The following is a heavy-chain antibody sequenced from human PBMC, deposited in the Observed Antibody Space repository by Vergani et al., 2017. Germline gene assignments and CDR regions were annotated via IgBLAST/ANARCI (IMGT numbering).Heavy chain of an antibody. V-gene: IGHV4-38-2*01. Sequence: QVQLQESGPGLVKPSETLSLTCAVSGYSISSGYYWGWIRQPPGKGLEWIGSIYHSGSTYYNPSLKSRVTISVDTSKNQFSLKLSSVTAADTAVYYCARLSRDGYNDFDYWGQGTLVTVSS. D-gene: IGHD5-24*01. CDR3: ARLSRDGYNDFDY. CDR2: IYHSGST. CDR1: GYSISSGYY. J-gene: IGHJ4*02.